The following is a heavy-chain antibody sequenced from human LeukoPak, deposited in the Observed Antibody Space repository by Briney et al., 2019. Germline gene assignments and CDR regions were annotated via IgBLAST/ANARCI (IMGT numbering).Heavy chain of an antibody. CDR2: IYYSGST. J-gene: IGHJ4*02. Sequence: SEILSLTCTVSGGSISSSSYYWGWIRQPPGKGLEWIGSIYYSGSTYYNPSLKSRVTISVDTSKNQFSLKLSSVTAADTAVYYCARAYYDSSGYSGDFDYWGQGTLVTVSS. CDR3: ARAYYDSSGYSGDFDY. V-gene: IGHV4-39*07. D-gene: IGHD3-22*01. CDR1: GGSISSSSYY.